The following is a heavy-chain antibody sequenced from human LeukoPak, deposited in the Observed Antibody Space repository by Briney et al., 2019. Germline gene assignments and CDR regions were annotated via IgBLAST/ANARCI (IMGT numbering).Heavy chain of an antibody. CDR1: GGSISSGSYY. J-gene: IGHJ3*02. Sequence: PSETLSLTCTVSGGSISSGSYYWSWIRQPAGKGLEWIGRIYTSGSTNYNPSLKSRVTISADTSKNQFSLKLNSVTAADTAVYYCARHLLFRYFDWPPSRGAFDIWGQGTMVTVSS. D-gene: IGHD3-9*01. V-gene: IGHV4-61*02. CDR3: ARHLLFRYFDWPPSRGAFDI. CDR2: IYTSGST.